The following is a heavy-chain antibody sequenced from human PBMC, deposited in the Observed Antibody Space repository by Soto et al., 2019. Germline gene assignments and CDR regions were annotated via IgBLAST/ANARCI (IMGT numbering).Heavy chain of an antibody. V-gene: IGHV4-30-2*01. CDR3: ARSYTVTLFNWFDP. D-gene: IGHD4-17*01. J-gene: IGHJ5*02. CDR2: IYHSGST. Sequence: PSLTCAVSGGSISSGGYSWSWIRQPPGKGLEWIGYIYHSGSTYYNPSLKSRVTISVDRSKNQFSLKLSSVTAADTAVYYCARSYTVTLFNWFDPWGQGTLGTVSS. CDR1: GGSISSGGYS.